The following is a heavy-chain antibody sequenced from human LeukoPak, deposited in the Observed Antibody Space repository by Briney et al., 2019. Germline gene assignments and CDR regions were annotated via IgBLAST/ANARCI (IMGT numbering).Heavy chain of an antibody. CDR2: IYYSGST. Sequence: SETLSLTCTVSGGSISSYYWSWIRQPPGKGLEWIGYIYYSGSTNYNPSLKSRVTISVDTSKNQFSLKLSSVTAADTAVYYCARSLWFGELLPNQPYYHYYYYMDVWGKGTTVTVSS. D-gene: IGHD3-10*01. V-gene: IGHV4-59*01. CDR3: ARSLWFGELLPNQPYYHYYYYMDV. J-gene: IGHJ6*03. CDR1: GGSISSYY.